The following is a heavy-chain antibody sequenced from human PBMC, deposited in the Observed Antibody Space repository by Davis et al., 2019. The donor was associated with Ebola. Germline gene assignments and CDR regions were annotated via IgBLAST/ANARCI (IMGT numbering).Heavy chain of an antibody. CDR2: INSDGTST. D-gene: IGHD2-2*01. Sequence: GESLKISCAASGFTFSSYWMHWVRQAPGKGLVWVSHINSDGTSTGYADSVKGRFTISRDNAKNTLYLQMNSLRAEDTAVYFCVYQLLSVDCYWGQGTLVTVSS. V-gene: IGHV3-74*01. J-gene: IGHJ4*02. CDR1: GFTFSSYW. CDR3: VYQLLSVDCY.